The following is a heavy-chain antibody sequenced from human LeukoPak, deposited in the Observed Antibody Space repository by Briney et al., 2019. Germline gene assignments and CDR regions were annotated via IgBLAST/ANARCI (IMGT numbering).Heavy chain of an antibody. V-gene: IGHV3-53*01. CDR2: IYSAGNT. J-gene: IGHJ4*02. Sequence: GGSLRLSCAASGFTVSSNYMSWVRQAPGKGLEWVSVIYSAGNTYYADSVKGRFTISRDISKNTLYLQMNSLRAEDTAVYYCARVHGSGWFFDYWGQGTLVTVSS. D-gene: IGHD6-19*01. CDR1: GFTVSSNY. CDR3: ARVHGSGWFFDY.